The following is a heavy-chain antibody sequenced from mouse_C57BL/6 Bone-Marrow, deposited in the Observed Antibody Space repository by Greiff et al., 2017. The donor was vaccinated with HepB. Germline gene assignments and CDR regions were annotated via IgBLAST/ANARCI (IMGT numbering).Heavy chain of an antibody. CDR3: ARDSSGYFAWFAY. D-gene: IGHD3-2*02. J-gene: IGHJ3*01. CDR2: IDPSDSYT. V-gene: IGHV1-69*01. CDR1: GYTFTSYW. Sequence: QVQLQQPGAELVMPGASVKLSCKASGYTFTSYWMHWVKQRPGQGLEWIGEIDPSDSYTNYNQKFKGKSTLTVDKSSSTAYIQLSSLTSVDSAVYYCARDSSGYFAWFAYWGQGTLVTVSA.